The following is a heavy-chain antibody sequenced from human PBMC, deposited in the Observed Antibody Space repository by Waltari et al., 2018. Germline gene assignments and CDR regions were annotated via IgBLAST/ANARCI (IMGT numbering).Heavy chain of an antibody. Sequence: EVQLVESGGGLVQPGGSLRLSCAASGFTFGAYWMNWVRQAPGKGLEWVANIKQDGSEIPYVDSVKGRFTISRDNAKNSLYLQMNSLGAEDTAVYYCAGGSGWTSDYWGQGTLVTVSS. J-gene: IGHJ4*02. CDR2: IKQDGSEI. CDR1: GFTFGAYW. V-gene: IGHV3-7*04. D-gene: IGHD6-19*01. CDR3: AGGSGWTSDY.